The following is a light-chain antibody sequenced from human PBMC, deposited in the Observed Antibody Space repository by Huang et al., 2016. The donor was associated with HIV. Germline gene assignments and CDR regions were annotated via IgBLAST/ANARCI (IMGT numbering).Light chain of an antibody. CDR3: QQRSKWPLT. CDR2: DAS. J-gene: IGKJ4*01. CDR1: QRVSSY. Sequence: TVLTQSPATVSLAPGDRATLSCRASQRVSSYLACYQHQPGRAPRLLIYDASKRATGIPARFSGSGSGTDFTLTISSLEPEDFAIYYCQQRSKWPLTFGGGTKVEIK. V-gene: IGKV3-11*01.